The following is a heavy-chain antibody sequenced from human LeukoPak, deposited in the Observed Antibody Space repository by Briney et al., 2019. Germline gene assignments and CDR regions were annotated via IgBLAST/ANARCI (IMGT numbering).Heavy chain of an antibody. V-gene: IGHV6-1*01. CDR2: TYYRSKWYS. Sequence: SQTLSLTCAISGDSVSSNTAAWNWIRQSPSRGLEWLGRTYYRSKWYSDYTISVKSRITINPDTSKNQFSLQLNSVTPEDTAVYYCARDEGGHSSSWYFVYWGQGTLVTVSS. D-gene: IGHD6-13*01. CDR3: ARDEGGHSSSWYFVY. CDR1: GDSVSSNTAA. J-gene: IGHJ4*02.